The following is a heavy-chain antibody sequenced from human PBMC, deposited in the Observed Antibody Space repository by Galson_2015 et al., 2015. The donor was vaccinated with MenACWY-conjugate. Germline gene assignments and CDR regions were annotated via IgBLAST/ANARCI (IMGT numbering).Heavy chain of an antibody. CDR1: GGTFSSYA. CDR3: ARAWRGYCSGGSCPYNYYYYYMDV. V-gene: IGHV1-69*13. J-gene: IGHJ6*03. D-gene: IGHD2-15*01. CDR2: IIPIFGTA. Sequence: SVKVSCKASGGTFSSYAISWVRQAPGQGLEWMGGIIPIFGTANYAQKFQGRVTITADESTSTAYMELSSLRSEDTAVYYCARAWRGYCSGGSCPYNYYYYYMDVWGKGTTVTVSS.